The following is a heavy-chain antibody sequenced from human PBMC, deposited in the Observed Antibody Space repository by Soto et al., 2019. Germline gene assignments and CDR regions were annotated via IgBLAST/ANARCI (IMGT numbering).Heavy chain of an antibody. CDR2: IIPIFDLP. CDR3: ARGISSGWYDWFDP. J-gene: IGHJ5*02. Sequence: QVQLVQSGAEVKMPGSSVKVSCKASGDTFTDFAISWVRQAPGQRLEWMGGIIPIFDLPNYAQKFQGRVTISADKSTNTAYMELSSLKSEDTAVYYCARGISSGWYDWFDPWGQGTLVTVSS. D-gene: IGHD6-19*01. V-gene: IGHV1-69*14. CDR1: GDTFTDFA.